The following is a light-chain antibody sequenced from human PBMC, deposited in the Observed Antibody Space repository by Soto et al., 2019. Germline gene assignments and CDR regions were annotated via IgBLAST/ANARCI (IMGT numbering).Light chain of an antibody. J-gene: IGKJ1*01. CDR1: QGISSS. CDR2: AAS. CDR3: QQAKNFPWT. Sequence: DIQMAQPPSSVSASVGDRVTIPCRTSQGISSSLAWYQQRPGKAPKLLIYAASNLQNEVPSRFSGSGSGTDFTLTISSLQPEDFATYYCQQAKNFPWTFGQGTKVDIK. V-gene: IGKV1-12*01.